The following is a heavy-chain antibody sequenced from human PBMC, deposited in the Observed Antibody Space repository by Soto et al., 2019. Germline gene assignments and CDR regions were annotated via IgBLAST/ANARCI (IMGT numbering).Heavy chain of an antibody. V-gene: IGHV4-59*01. CDR3: ARGLRWLDY. D-gene: IGHD3-16*01. J-gene: IGHJ4*02. Sequence: PSETLSLTCSVSGGSISSYYWNWIRQPPGKGLEWIGYIYYSGSTNYNPSLKSRVTISVDTSKNQISLKMRSVTAADTGVYYCARGLRWLDYWGQGTLVTVSS. CDR1: GGSISSYY. CDR2: IYYSGST.